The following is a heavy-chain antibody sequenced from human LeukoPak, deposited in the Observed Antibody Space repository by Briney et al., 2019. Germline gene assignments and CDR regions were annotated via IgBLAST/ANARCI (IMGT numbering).Heavy chain of an antibody. CDR1: GFTFSSYS. CDR2: IYSGGST. D-gene: IGHD3-10*01. J-gene: IGHJ3*02. Sequence: GGSLRLSCAASGFTFSSYSMNWVRQAPGKGLEWVSVIYSGGSTYYADSVKGRFTISRDNSKNTLYLQMNSLRAEDTAVYYCARDLMVRGVTYDAFDIWGQGTMVTVS. CDR3: ARDLMVRGVTYDAFDI. V-gene: IGHV3-66*01.